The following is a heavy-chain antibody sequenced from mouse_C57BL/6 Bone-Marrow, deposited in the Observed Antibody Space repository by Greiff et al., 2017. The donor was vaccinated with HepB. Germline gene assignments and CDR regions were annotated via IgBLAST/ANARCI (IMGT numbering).Heavy chain of an antibody. J-gene: IGHJ2*01. CDR3: ARQGYYGSSGYFDY. D-gene: IGHD1-1*01. CDR2: ISSGGSYT. V-gene: IGHV5-6*01. Sequence: EVQLVESGGDLVKPGGSLKLSCAASGFTFSSYGMSWVRQTPDKRLEWVATISSGGSYTYYPDSVKGRFTISRDNAKNTLYLQMSSLKSEDTAMYYCARQGYYGSSGYFDYWGQGTTLTVSS. CDR1: GFTFSSYG.